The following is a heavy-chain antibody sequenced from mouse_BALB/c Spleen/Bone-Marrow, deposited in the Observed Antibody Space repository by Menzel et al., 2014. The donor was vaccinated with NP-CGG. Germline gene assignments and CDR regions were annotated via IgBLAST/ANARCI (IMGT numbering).Heavy chain of an antibody. CDR3: ARDWYFDV. V-gene: IGHV1-7*01. CDR2: INPSTGYT. Sequence: QVQLQQPGAELAKPGASVKMSCKASGYTFTSYWMHWVKQRPGQGLEWIGYINPSTGYTEYNQKFKDKATLTADKSSSTAYMQLSSLTSEDSAVYYCARDWYFDVWGASTTVPVSS. J-gene: IGHJ1*01. CDR1: GYTFTSYW.